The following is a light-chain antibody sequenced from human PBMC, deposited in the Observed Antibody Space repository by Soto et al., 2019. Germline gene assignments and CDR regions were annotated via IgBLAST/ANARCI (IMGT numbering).Light chain of an antibody. J-gene: IGKJ2*01. CDR1: QTVNSRH. CDR3: QQFDGSRPAFT. CDR2: GAS. Sequence: ESVLTQSPGTLSLSPGERATLSCRASQTVNSRHLNWYQHKPGQAPRLLIYGASISAAGIPDRFSGSRSGADFSLTITRPAPEDSAVYYFQQFDGSRPAFTFGQGTKLEI. V-gene: IGKV3-20*01.